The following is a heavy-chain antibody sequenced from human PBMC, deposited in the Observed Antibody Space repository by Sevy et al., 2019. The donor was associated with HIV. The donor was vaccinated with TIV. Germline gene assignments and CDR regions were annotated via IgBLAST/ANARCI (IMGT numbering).Heavy chain of an antibody. CDR2: VHYSGRT. Sequence: SETLSLTCTVSGGSISSGNYLWSWIRHPPGKGREWIGTVHYSGRTYYNPSLRSRVTISEDTSKNQFSLNLTPVTAADTAVYFCARNFDYWGQGTLVTVSS. V-gene: IGHV4-39*01. CDR3: ARNFDY. J-gene: IGHJ4*02. CDR1: GGSISSGNYL.